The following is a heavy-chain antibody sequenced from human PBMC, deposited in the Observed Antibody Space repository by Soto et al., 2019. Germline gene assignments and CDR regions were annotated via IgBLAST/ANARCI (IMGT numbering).Heavy chain of an antibody. J-gene: IGHJ4*02. D-gene: IGHD3-22*01. V-gene: IGHV4-39*01. CDR2: IYYSGDT. CDR1: GGSISSSRYY. Sequence: SETLSLTCIVSGGSISSSRYYWGWIRQPPGKGLEWIGSIYYSGDTYYNPSLQSRVTISVDTSKEQFSLKLTSVTAADTAVYFCARRRQYYDSGENALLGYYFDSWGQGALVTVSS. CDR3: ARRRQYYDSGENALLGYYFDS.